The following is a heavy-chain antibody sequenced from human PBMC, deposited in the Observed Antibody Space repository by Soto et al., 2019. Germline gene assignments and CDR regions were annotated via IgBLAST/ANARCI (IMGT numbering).Heavy chain of an antibody. Sequence: GGSLRLSCSASGFPFSNYAMHLVRQSPGKGLEYVSAIYSNGGSTFYADSVRGRFTISRDNSKNTLYLQMSSLRAEDTAVYYCVKDRYYYDSSDYRSAYWGQGTLVTIFS. J-gene: IGHJ4*02. CDR1: GFPFSNYA. D-gene: IGHD3-22*01. V-gene: IGHV3-64D*06. CDR3: VKDRYYYDSSDYRSAY. CDR2: IYSNGGST.